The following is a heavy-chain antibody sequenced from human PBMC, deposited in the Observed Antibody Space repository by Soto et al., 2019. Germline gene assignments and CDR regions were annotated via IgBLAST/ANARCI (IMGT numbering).Heavy chain of an antibody. CDR1: GFTFSSYW. D-gene: IGHD5-12*01. Sequence: GGSLRLSCAASGFTFSSYWMHWVRQAPGKGLVWVSRINSDGSSTSYADSVKGRFTISRDNAKNTLYLQMNSLRAEDTAVYYCARGGGYDSDEYYYYGMDVWGQGTTVTVSS. V-gene: IGHV3-74*01. CDR3: ARGGGYDSDEYYYYGMDV. CDR2: INSDGSST. J-gene: IGHJ6*02.